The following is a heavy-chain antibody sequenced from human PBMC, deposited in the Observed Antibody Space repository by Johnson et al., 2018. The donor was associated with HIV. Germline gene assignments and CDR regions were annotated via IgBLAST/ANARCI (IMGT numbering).Heavy chain of an antibody. CDR2: IKCDGSEK. Sequence: VQLVESGGGVVQPGGSLRLSCAASGFTFSSHWMSWVRQAPGKGLEWVADIKCDGSEKYYVDSVKGRFTISRDNSKNTLYLQVNSLRAEDTALYYCARAGPYCSGGSCYSPDAFDIWGKGTMVTVSS. D-gene: IGHD2-15*01. J-gene: IGHJ3*02. CDR3: ARAGPYCSGGSCYSPDAFDI. V-gene: IGHV3-7*02. CDR1: GFTFSSHW.